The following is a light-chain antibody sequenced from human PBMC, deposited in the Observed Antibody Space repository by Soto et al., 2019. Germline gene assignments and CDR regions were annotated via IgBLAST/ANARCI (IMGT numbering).Light chain of an antibody. CDR2: GAS. CDR3: QQREHWPPIT. V-gene: IGKV3D-15*01. Sequence: EVVMTQSPATLSVSPGERATLSCRASQSVNSNLAWYRQKPGQAPRLLLYGASTRATGIPARFSGSGSGTDFTLTISSLEPEDFAVYYCQQREHWPPITFGQGTRLEI. CDR1: QSVNSN. J-gene: IGKJ5*01.